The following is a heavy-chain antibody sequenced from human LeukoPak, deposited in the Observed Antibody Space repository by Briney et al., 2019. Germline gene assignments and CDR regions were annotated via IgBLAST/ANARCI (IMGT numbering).Heavy chain of an antibody. V-gene: IGHV3-30*02. Sequence: GGSLRLSCAASGFTFSGYGVHWVRQAPGKGLEWVTFILYDGGNKYHADSVKGRFTISRDNAKNTLYLQMNSLRAEDTAVYYCASALTGTMDYWGQGTLVTVSS. CDR2: ILYDGGNK. J-gene: IGHJ4*02. CDR1: GFTFSGYG. D-gene: IGHD1-7*01. CDR3: ASALTGTMDY.